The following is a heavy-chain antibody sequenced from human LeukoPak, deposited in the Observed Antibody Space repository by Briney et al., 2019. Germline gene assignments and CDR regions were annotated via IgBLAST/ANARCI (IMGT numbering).Heavy chain of an antibody. Sequence: GGSLRLSCAASGFTFDHYGMSWVRQAPGKGLEWVSGINWNGGSTGYADSVKGRFTISRDNAKNSLYLQMNSLRAEDTALYHCARDVSITISYYYYMDVWGKGTTVTVSS. D-gene: IGHD3-3*01. CDR1: GFTFDHYG. CDR3: ARDVSITISYYYYMDV. CDR2: INWNGGST. J-gene: IGHJ6*03. V-gene: IGHV3-20*01.